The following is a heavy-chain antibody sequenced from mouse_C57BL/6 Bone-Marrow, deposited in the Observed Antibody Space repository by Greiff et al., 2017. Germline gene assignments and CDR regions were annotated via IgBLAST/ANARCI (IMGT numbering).Heavy chain of an antibody. D-gene: IGHD1-1*01. CDR3: ARSSPYCYGSSWHWYFDV. CDR2: IYPGGGYT. Sequence: VKVVESGAELVRPGTSVKMSCKASGYTFTNYWIGWAKQRPGHGLEWIGDIYPGGGYTNYNEKFKGKATLTADKSSSTAYMQFSSLTSEDSAIYYCARSSPYCYGSSWHWYFDVWGTGTTVTVSS. CDR1: GYTFTNYW. J-gene: IGHJ1*03. V-gene: IGHV1-63*01.